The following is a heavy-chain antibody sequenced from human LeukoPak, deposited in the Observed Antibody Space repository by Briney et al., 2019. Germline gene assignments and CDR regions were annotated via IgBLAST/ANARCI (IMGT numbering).Heavy chain of an antibody. Sequence: GGSLRLSCAASGFTFSSYAMSWVRQAPGKGLEWVSAISGSGGSTYYADSVKGRFTISRDNAKNSLYLQMNSLRAEDTAVYYCARDRDGLDYWGQGTLVTVSS. V-gene: IGHV3-23*01. J-gene: IGHJ4*02. CDR3: ARDRDGLDY. CDR1: GFTFSSYA. CDR2: ISGSGGST. D-gene: IGHD5-24*01.